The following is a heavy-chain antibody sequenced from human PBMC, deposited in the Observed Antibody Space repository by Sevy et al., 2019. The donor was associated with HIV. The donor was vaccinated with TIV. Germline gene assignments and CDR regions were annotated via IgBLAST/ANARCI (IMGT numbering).Heavy chain of an antibody. CDR3: ARGEGSSSWPFYYYYYMDV. Sequence: ASVKVSCKASGGTFSSYAISWVRQAPGQGLEWMGGIIPIFGTANYAQKFQGRVTITADESTSTAYMELSSLRSEDTAVYYCARGEGSSSWPFYYYYYMDVWVKGTTVTVSS. D-gene: IGHD6-13*01. V-gene: IGHV1-69*13. CDR1: GGTFSSYA. J-gene: IGHJ6*03. CDR2: IIPIFGTA.